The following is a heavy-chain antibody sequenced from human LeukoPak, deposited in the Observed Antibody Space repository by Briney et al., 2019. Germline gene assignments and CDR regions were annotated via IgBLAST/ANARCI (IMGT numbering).Heavy chain of an antibody. CDR1: GFTFDNYA. CDR3: AKGLRSNRAVAGTDY. D-gene: IGHD6-19*01. V-gene: IGHV3-9*01. CDR2: ISWNGGST. Sequence: GGSLRLSCAASGFTFDNYAMHWARQAPGKGLEWVSGISWNGGSTGYADSVKGRFTISRDNAKNSLYLQMNSLRAEDTALYYCAKGLRSNRAVAGTDYWGQGTLVTVSS. J-gene: IGHJ4*02.